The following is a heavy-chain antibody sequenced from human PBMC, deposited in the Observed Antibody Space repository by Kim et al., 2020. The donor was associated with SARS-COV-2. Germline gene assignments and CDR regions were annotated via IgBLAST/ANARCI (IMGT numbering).Heavy chain of an antibody. V-gene: IGHV4-34*01. Sequence: SETLSLTCAVYGGSFSGYYWSWIRQPPGKGLEWIGEINHSGSTNYNPSLKSRVTISVDTSKNQFSLKLSSVTAADTAVYYCARVRMDGEQQLVPPIFDYWGQGTLVTVSS. CDR2: INHSGST. CDR1: GGSFSGYY. D-gene: IGHD6-13*01. J-gene: IGHJ4*02. CDR3: ARVRMDGEQQLVPPIFDY.